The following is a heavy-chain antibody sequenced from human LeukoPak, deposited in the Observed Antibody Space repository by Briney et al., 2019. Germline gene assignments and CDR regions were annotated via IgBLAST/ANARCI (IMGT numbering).Heavy chain of an antibody. CDR1: GYAFSDHV. V-gene: IGHV1-18*04. D-gene: IGHD5-18*01. J-gene: IGHJ4*02. CDR3: ARVPNPRNTYGYNDK. Sequence: ASVKVSCTASGYAFSDHVVNWVRQAPGQGLEWMGWISGYNGHTSYAQKFQGRVMVTTDRSTNTAYLELRSLRSDDTAVYYCARVPNPRNTYGYNDKWGQGTLVTVSS. CDR2: ISGYNGHT.